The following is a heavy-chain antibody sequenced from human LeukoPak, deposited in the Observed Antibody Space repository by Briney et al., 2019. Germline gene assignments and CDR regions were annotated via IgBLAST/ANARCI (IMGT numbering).Heavy chain of an antibody. CDR2: IIPIFGTA. Sequence: SVKVSCKASGGTFSSYAISWVRQAPGQGLEWMGGIIPIFGTANYAQKFQGRVTITADESTSTAYMELSSLRSEDTAVYYCARDRQVVPATINYDWFDPWGQGTLVTVSS. V-gene: IGHV1-69*13. D-gene: IGHD2-2*02. J-gene: IGHJ5*02. CDR1: GGTFSSYA. CDR3: ARDRQVVPATINYDWFDP.